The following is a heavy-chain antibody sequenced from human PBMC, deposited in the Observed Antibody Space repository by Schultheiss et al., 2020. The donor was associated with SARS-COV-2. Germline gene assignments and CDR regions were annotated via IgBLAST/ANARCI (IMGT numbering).Heavy chain of an antibody. J-gene: IGHJ4*02. CDR1: GYTFTGYY. D-gene: IGHD2-2*02. Sequence: GESLKISCKASGYTFTGYYMHWVRQAPGQGLEWMGWINPNSGGTNYAQKLQGRVTMTTDTSTSTAYMELRSLRSDDTAVYYCARDGYCSSTSCYMCYWGQGTLVTVS. CDR3: ARDGYCSSTSCYMCY. V-gene: IGHV1-2*02. CDR2: INPNSGGT.